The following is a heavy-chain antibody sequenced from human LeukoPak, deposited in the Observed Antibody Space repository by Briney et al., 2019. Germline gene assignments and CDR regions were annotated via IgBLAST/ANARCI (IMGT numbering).Heavy chain of an antibody. D-gene: IGHD3-22*01. Sequence: GASVKVSCKASGYTFTGYYMHWVRQAPGQGLEWMGWINPNSGGTNYAQKFQGRVTMTRDTSISTAYMELRSLRSDDTAVYYCARDYYDSSGYYFRAAFDIWGQGTMVTVSS. V-gene: IGHV1-2*02. CDR3: ARDYYDSSGYYFRAAFDI. J-gene: IGHJ3*02. CDR2: INPNSGGT. CDR1: GYTFTGYY.